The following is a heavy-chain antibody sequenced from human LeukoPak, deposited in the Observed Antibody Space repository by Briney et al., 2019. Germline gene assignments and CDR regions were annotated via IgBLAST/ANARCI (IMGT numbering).Heavy chain of an antibody. CDR1: GGSFSGYY. D-gene: IGHD3-3*01. J-gene: IGHJ4*02. Sequence: SETLSLTCAVYGGSFSGYYWSWIRQPPGKGLEWIGEINHSGSTNYNPSLKSRVTISVDTSKNQFSLKLSSVTAADTAVYYCARGPSQYYDFWSGYYAYDYWGQGTLVTVSS. CDR3: ARGPSQYYDFWSGYYAYDY. V-gene: IGHV4-34*01. CDR2: INHSGST.